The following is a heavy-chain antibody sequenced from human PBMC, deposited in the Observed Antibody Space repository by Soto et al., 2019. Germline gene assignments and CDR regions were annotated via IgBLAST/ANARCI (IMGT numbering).Heavy chain of an antibody. J-gene: IGHJ6*02. Sequence: PSETLSLTCSVSGAPIRDYHWSWVRQPAGKGLEWIGRLYISGSTKYNPSLKSRVTISADTSVNQFSLTLRSVTAADTAIYYCARVYTSGSYRPEVDYNFYGMDVWGQGTTVTVSS. CDR2: LYISGST. D-gene: IGHD6-19*01. CDR1: GAPIRDYH. CDR3: ARVYTSGSYRPEVDYNFYGMDV. V-gene: IGHV4-4*07.